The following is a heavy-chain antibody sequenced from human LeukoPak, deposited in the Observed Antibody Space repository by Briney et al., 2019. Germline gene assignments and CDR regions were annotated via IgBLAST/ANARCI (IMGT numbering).Heavy chain of an antibody. J-gene: IGHJ3*02. CDR3: AQGSGGSCCDAFDI. CDR2: IIPILGIA. V-gene: IGHV1-69*02. D-gene: IGHD2-15*01. Sequence: ASVNVSSKASGGTLSSYTISWVRQATGQGLEWMGRIIPILGIANYAQKFQGSVTITADKYTSTAYMELISVRSEDTAVYYCAQGSGGSCCDAFDIWGQGTMVTVSS. CDR1: GGTLSSYT.